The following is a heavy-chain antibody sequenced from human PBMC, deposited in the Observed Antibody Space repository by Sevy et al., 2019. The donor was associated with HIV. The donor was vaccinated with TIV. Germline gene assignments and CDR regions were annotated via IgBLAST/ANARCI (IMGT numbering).Heavy chain of an antibody. Sequence: GGSLRLSCAASGFTFSSYSMNWVRQAPGKGLEWVSYISSSSTIYYADSMKGRFTISRDNAKNSLYLQMNSPRDEDTAVYYCARDPYYYDSSGYSLGVDYWGQGTLVTVSS. V-gene: IGHV3-48*02. CDR2: ISSSSTI. D-gene: IGHD3-22*01. CDR3: ARDPYYYDSSGYSLGVDY. CDR1: GFTFSSYS. J-gene: IGHJ4*02.